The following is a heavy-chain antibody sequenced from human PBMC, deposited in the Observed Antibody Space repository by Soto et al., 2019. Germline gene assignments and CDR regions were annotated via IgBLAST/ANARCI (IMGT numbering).Heavy chain of an antibody. D-gene: IGHD4-17*01. CDR1: GGTFSTYA. CDR2: IIPIFGTA. Sequence: QVQLVQSGAEVKKPGSSVKVSCKASGGTFSTYAISWVRQAPGQGLEWMGGIIPIFGTADYAQKFQGRVTITADESTTXAXMEQSSRSSEDTALYYCARDRPRENYGGNYYYHMDVWGQGTTVTVSS. J-gene: IGHJ6*02. CDR3: ARDRPRENYGGNYYYHMDV. V-gene: IGHV1-69*12.